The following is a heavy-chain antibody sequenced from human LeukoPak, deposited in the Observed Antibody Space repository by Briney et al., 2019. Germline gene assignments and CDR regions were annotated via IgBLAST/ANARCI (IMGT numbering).Heavy chain of an antibody. Sequence: ASVKVSCKASGYTFTSYGISWVRQAPGQGLEWMGWISAYNGNTNYAQKLQGRVTMTTDTSTSTAYMELSRLRSDDTAVYYCARLWSGFYYMDVWGKGTTVTVSS. V-gene: IGHV1-18*01. D-gene: IGHD3-3*01. CDR3: ARLWSGFYYMDV. CDR2: ISAYNGNT. J-gene: IGHJ6*03. CDR1: GYTFTSYG.